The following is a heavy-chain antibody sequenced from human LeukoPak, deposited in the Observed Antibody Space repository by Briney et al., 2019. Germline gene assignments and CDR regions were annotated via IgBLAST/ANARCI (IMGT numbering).Heavy chain of an antibody. CDR2: IRYDGSNK. CDR3: AKDPGSAVAATNWLDR. Sequence: PGGSLTLSCAASGFTFSSYGMHWVRQAPGKGLEWVAFIRYDGSNKYYADSVKGRFTISRDNSKNTLYLQMNSLRAEDTAVYYCAKDPGSAVAATNWLDRWGQRTLVTVSS. CDR1: GFTFSSYG. D-gene: IGHD2-15*01. V-gene: IGHV3-30*02. J-gene: IGHJ5*02.